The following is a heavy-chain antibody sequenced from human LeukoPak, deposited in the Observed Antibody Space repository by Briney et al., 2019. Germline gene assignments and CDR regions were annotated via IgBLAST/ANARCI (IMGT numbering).Heavy chain of an antibody. Sequence: SETLSLTCAVSGGSIISSDWWSWVRQPPGKGLEGIGVTYDSGGTNYNPSLKSRVTRSVAKSKTQFSLSLSSVTAPHTAVLYCARLSTNYYGSGSPEDHWFDPWGQGTLVTVSS. J-gene: IGHJ5*02. D-gene: IGHD3-10*01. CDR1: GGSIISSDW. V-gene: IGHV4-4*02. CDR3: ARLSTNYYGSGSPEDHWFDP. CDR2: TYDSGGT.